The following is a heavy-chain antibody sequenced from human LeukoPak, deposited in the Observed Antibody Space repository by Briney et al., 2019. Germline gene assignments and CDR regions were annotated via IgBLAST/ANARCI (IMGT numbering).Heavy chain of an antibody. CDR2: ISYDGSNK. CDR1: GFTFSSYA. D-gene: IGHD3-3*01. J-gene: IGHJ6*02. CDR3: SRGSFITIFGVVL. V-gene: IGHV3-30-3*01. Sequence: EPGGSLRLSCAASGFTFSSYAMHWVRQAPGKGLEWVAVISYDGSNKYYADSVKGRFTISRDNSKNTLCLQMNSLRAEDTAVYYCSRGSFITIFGVVLWGQGTTVTVSS.